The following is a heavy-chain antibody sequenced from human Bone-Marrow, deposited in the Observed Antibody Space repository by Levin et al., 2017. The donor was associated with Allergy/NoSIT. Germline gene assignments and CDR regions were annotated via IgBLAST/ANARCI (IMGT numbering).Heavy chain of an antibody. CDR2: ISWNSGKI. Sequence: SLKISCAGSGFSFDDYAMHWVRQAPGKGLEWISGISWNSGKIAYADSVKGRFTISRDNAKNSLFLQMSSLRAEDTAIYYCGKDWGAAATGTWYFFDYCGQGTLVTVSS. D-gene: IGHD6-13*01. J-gene: IGHJ4*02. V-gene: IGHV3-9*01. CDR1: GFSFDDYA. CDR3: GKDWGAAATGTWYFFDY.